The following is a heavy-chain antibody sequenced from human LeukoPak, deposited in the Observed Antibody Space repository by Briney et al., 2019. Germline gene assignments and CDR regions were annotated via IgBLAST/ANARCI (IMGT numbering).Heavy chain of an antibody. V-gene: IGHV1-69*13. CDR2: IIPIFGTA. CDR1: GGTFSSYA. Sequence: ASVKVSCKASGGTFSSYAISWVRQAPGQGLEWMGGIIPIFGTANYAQKFQGRVTITADESTSTDYMELSSLRSEDTAVYYCARGQVTIGELSPYYFDYWGQGTLVTVSS. J-gene: IGHJ4*02. D-gene: IGHD3-10*01. CDR3: ARGQVTIGELSPYYFDY.